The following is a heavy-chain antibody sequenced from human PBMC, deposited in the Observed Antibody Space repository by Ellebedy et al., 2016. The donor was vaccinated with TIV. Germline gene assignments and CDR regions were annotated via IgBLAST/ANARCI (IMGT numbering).Heavy chain of an antibody. CDR2: IKSDGSFT. J-gene: IGHJ4*02. V-gene: IGHV3-74*01. CDR1: GFTFRRYW. Sequence: GESLKISCVASGFTFRRYWMHWVRQAPGKGLAWVSRIKSDGSFTSEADSVKGRFTISRDNARNTLYLQMHSLRADDTGVYFCARGDAAETYYNGVFDHWGQGTPVTVSS. CDR3: ARGDAAETYYNGVFDH. D-gene: IGHD3-10*01.